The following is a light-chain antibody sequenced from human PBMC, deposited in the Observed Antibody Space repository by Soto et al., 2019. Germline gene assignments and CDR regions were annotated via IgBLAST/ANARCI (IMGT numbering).Light chain of an antibody. CDR2: APS. V-gene: IGKV1-17*02. J-gene: IGKJ4*01. CDR3: LQHNSYRPP. CDR1: QGIGSD. Sequence: DIQMTQSPSSLSASVGDRVTITCRARQGIGSDLGWYQQKPGKAPMRLIYAPSSLQSGVPSRFTGCRSGTAFTLSISNLQPEILATHYWLQHNSYRPPFGGVTKVEI.